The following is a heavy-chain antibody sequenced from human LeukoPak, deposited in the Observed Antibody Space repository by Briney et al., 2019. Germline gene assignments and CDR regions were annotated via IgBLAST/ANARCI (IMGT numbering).Heavy chain of an antibody. Sequence: ASVKVSCKASGYTFTSYGISWVRQAPGQGLEWMGWISAYNGNTNYAQKLQGRVTMTTDTSTSTAYMELRSLRSDDTAVYYCATLVHGAYCSGGSCSTNFDYWGQGTLVTVSS. CDR3: ATLVHGAYCSGGSCSTNFDY. J-gene: IGHJ4*02. V-gene: IGHV1-18*01. CDR1: GYTFTSYG. CDR2: ISAYNGNT. D-gene: IGHD2-15*01.